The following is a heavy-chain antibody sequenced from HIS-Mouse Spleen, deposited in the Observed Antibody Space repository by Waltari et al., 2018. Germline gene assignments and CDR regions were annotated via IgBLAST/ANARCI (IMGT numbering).Heavy chain of an antibody. CDR1: GFLCSSSA. Sequence: QVQLVESGGGVVQPGRSLRLSCAASGFLCSSSALHWVRQAPGKGLEWLAVISYDGSNKYYADSVKGRFTISRDNSKNTLYLQMNSLRAEDTAVYYCARVTGGGYWGQGTLVTVSS. CDR3: ARVTGGGY. D-gene: IGHD3-10*01. V-gene: IGHV3-30-3*01. J-gene: IGHJ4*02. CDR2: ISYDGSNK.